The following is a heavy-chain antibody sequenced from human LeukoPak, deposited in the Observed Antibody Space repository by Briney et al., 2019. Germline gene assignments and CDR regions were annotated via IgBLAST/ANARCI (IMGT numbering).Heavy chain of an antibody. D-gene: IGHD4-17*01. CDR3: EKDHRTRNYGAFAY. CDR2: ISWNSGSL. Sequence: PGGSLRVSCAASGFNFYDHAMHWVRQAPGKGLEWVAGISWNSGSLAYADSVKGRFASSRDNAKNSLYLRMNSLRREGTALYYCEKDHRTRNYGAFAYWGQGALVTVSS. V-gene: IGHV3-9*01. CDR1: GFNFYDHA. J-gene: IGHJ4*02.